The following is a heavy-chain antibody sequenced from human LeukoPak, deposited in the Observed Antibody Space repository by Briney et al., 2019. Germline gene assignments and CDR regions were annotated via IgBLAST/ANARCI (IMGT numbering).Heavy chain of an antibody. CDR3: ARDRSYDSSGCYPWFDP. J-gene: IGHJ5*02. CDR1: GGSISSYS. V-gene: IGHV4-59*01. Sequence: PSETLSLTCTVSGGSISSYSWTWIRQPPGKGLEWIGYIYYSGSTNYNPSLKSRVTISVDTSKNQFSLKLSSVTAADTAVYYCARDRSYDSSGCYPWFDPWGQGTLVTVSS. CDR2: IYYSGST. D-gene: IGHD3-22*01.